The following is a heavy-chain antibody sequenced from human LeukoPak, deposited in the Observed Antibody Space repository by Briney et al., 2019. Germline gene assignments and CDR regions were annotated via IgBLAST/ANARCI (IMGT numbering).Heavy chain of an antibody. J-gene: IGHJ5*01. CDR3: AKDRHAPGRYCSSTSCFPFDS. D-gene: IGHD2-2*01. V-gene: IGHV3-23*01. Sequence: GGSLRLSCAASGFTFSSYGMSWVRQAPGEGLEWVSAITGSTYSTYYADSVKGRFTISRDNTKNTLYLQMNSLRAEDTAVYYCAKDRHAPGRYCSSTSCFPFDSWGQGTLVTVSS. CDR2: ITGSTYST. CDR1: GFTFSSYG.